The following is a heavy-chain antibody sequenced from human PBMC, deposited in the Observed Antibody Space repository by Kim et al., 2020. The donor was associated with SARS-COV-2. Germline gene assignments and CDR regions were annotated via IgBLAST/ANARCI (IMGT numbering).Heavy chain of an antibody. Sequence: SETLSLTCTVSGGSIGGSFWSWIRRPPGKGLEWIGWIHYTGRTHYNPSLESRVTMSVDTSKNQFSLKLRSVTAADTAVYHCARGLDWVNNWFDSWGQGTLVTVSS. CDR3: ARGLDWVNNWFDS. V-gene: IGHV4-59*01. CDR2: IHYTGRT. D-gene: IGHD3-9*01. CDR1: GGSIGGSF. J-gene: IGHJ5*01.